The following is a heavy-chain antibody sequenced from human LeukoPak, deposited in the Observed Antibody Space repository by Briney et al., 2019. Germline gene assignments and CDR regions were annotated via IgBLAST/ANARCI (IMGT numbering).Heavy chain of an antibody. J-gene: IGHJ4*02. CDR2: ISYSGTT. Sequence: SETLSLTCTVSGYSISIGYYWGWIRQPPGKGLEWIGSISYSGTTYYKSSLKSRVTISADTAKNQISLKLSSMTAADTAVYYCARDNCNSATCYSDYWGQGTLVTVSS. CDR3: ARDNCNSATCYSDY. D-gene: IGHD2-2*01. V-gene: IGHV4-38-2*02. CDR1: GYSISIGYY.